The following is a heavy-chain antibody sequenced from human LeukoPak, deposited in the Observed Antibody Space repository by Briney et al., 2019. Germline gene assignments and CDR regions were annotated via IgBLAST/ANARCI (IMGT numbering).Heavy chain of an antibody. CDR3: ARGSGWNSFDP. CDR1: GGSISTDLYY. J-gene: IGHJ5*02. V-gene: IGHV4-61*02. Sequence: SETLSLTCTVSGGSISTDLYYWTWLRQPAGKGLEWIGRIYSNGWTDYNPPLKSRVSISIDTSKNHFSLKMSLATAADTALYYCARGSGWNSFDPWGQGTLVTVSS. D-gene: IGHD6-19*01. CDR2: IYSNGWT.